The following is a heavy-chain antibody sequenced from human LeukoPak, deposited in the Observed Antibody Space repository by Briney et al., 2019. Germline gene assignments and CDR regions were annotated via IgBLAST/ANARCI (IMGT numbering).Heavy chain of an antibody. CDR3: ARVGGSYAFDY. Sequence: GGSLRLSCAASGFTFSSYWMSWVRQAPGRGLEWVANIKQDGSEKYYVDSVKGRFTISRDNAKNSLYLQMNSLRAEDTAVYYCARVGGSYAFDYWGQGTLVTVSS. J-gene: IGHJ4*02. V-gene: IGHV3-7*01. D-gene: IGHD1-26*01. CDR2: IKQDGSEK. CDR1: GFTFSSYW.